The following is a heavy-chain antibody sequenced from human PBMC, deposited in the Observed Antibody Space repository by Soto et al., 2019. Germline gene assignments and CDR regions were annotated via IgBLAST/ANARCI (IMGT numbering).Heavy chain of an antibody. Sequence: ASVKVSCKASGYTFTGYYMHWVRQAPGQGLEWMGWINPNSGGTNYAQKLQGRVTMTTDTSTSTAYMALRSLRSDDTAVYYRARVPIFVPSYYFDSWGQGTLVTVSS. V-gene: IGHV1-2*02. CDR2: INPNSGGT. CDR1: GYTFTGYY. CDR3: ARVPIFVPSYYFDS. J-gene: IGHJ4*02. D-gene: IGHD3-3*01.